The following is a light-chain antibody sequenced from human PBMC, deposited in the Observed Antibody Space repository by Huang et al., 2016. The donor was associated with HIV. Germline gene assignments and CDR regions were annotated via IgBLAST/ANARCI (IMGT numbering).Light chain of an antibody. CDR2: DAS. Sequence: DIQMTQSPSSLSASVGDRVTITCQASQDISNYLNWYQQKPGKGPNFLIYDASNLETGVPSRFSGSGSGTDFTFTISSLQPEDIATYYCQQYDNLPLTFGGGTKVEIK. V-gene: IGKV1-33*01. CDR1: QDISNY. CDR3: QQYDNLPLT. J-gene: IGKJ4*01.